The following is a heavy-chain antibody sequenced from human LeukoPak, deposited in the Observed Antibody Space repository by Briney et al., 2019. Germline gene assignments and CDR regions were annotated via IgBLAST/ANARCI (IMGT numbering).Heavy chain of an antibody. Sequence: PGRSLRLSCAASGFTFSNFAMHWVRQAPGKGLEWLADTWYDGSNKYYADSVKGRFTISRDNSKNTVYLRMNSLRAEDTAVYFCARDAYYHDASGSYSVYWGQGTLVTVS. J-gene: IGHJ4*02. V-gene: IGHV3-33*08. CDR2: TWYDGSNK. CDR3: ARDAYYHDASGSYSVY. D-gene: IGHD3-22*01. CDR1: GFTFSNFA.